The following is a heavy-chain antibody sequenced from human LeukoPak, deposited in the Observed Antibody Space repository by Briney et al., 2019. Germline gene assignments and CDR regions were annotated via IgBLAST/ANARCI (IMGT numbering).Heavy chain of an antibody. D-gene: IGHD2-15*01. J-gene: IGHJ5*02. CDR3: ATLVVVAPLLFDP. Sequence: ASVKVSCKVSGYTFTSYDINWVRQATGQGLEWMGWMNPNGGNTGYAQKFQGRVTMTRNTSISTAYMELSSLRSEDTAVYYCATLVVVAPLLFDPWGQGTLVTVSS. V-gene: IGHV1-8*01. CDR1: GYTFTSYD. CDR2: MNPNGGNT.